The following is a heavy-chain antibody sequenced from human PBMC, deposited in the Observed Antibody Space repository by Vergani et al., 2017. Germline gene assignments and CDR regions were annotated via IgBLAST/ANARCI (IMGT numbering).Heavy chain of an antibody. CDR2: ISYDGTQK. CDR3: ATKSCGTPGCQIGYFRE. V-gene: IGHV3-30*03. CDR1: GFTSSYYG. Sequence: QVHLVESGGGVVQPGRSLRLSCVVSGFTSSYYGMHCVRQAPGTGLEWVAVISYDGTQKYYADSVKGRFTIARDNSKSTLYLQMNSLRTEDTAVYYCATKSCGTPGCQIGYFREWGQGTLVTVSS. J-gene: IGHJ1*01. D-gene: IGHD1-1*01.